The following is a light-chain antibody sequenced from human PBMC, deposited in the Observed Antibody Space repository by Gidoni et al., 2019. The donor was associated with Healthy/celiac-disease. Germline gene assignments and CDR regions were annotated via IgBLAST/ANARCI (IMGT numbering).Light chain of an antibody. CDR2: DAS. Sequence: EIVLTQSPATLSLSPGERATLSCRASQSVSSYLAWYQQKPGQAPRLLIYDASNRATGIPARFSGSGSGTDFTLTISSLEPEDFAVYYCQQRSNWLSMYTFXQXTKLEIK. CDR3: QQRSNWLSMYT. CDR1: QSVSSY. J-gene: IGKJ2*01. V-gene: IGKV3-11*01.